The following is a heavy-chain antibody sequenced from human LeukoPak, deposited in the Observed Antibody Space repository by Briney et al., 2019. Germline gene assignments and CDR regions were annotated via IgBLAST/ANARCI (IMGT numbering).Heavy chain of an antibody. D-gene: IGHD3-3*01. CDR2: IYPGDSDT. CDR1: GYSFTKNW. V-gene: IGHV5-51*01. Sequence: GESLKISCKGSGYSFTKNWIGWVRQMPGKGLEWMGIIYPGDSDTRYSPSFQGQVTISADKSISTAYLQWSSLKASDTAMYYCARQRLADFWSDPRDYWGQGTLVTVTS. CDR3: ARQRLADFWSDPRDY. J-gene: IGHJ4*02.